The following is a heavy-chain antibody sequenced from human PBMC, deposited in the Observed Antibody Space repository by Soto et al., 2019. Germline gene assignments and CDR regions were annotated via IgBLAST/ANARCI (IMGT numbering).Heavy chain of an antibody. CDR3: ARDISSHTSDYSDFDY. J-gene: IGHJ4*02. Sequence: PGGSLRLSCAASAFTFSSYWMHWVRQAPGKGLVWVSRINSDGSSTRYADSVKGRFTISRDNVQNSLYLQMNSLRAEDTAFYFCARDISSHTSDYSDFDYWGQGTVVTVSS. CDR2: INSDGSST. D-gene: IGHD3-22*01. V-gene: IGHV3-74*01. CDR1: AFTFSSYW.